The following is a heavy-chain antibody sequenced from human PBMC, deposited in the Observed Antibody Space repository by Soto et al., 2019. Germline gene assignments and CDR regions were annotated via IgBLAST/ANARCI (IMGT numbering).Heavy chain of an antibody. V-gene: IGHV3-30*18. CDR1: GFTFSSYG. Sequence: GGSLSLSCAASGFTFSSYGMHWVRQAPGKGLEWVAVISYDGSNKYYADSVKGRFTISRDNSKNTLYLQMNSLRAEDTAVYYCAKDLMGYYFDYWGQGTLVTVSS. CDR3: AKDLMGYYFDY. CDR2: ISYDGSNK. J-gene: IGHJ4*02.